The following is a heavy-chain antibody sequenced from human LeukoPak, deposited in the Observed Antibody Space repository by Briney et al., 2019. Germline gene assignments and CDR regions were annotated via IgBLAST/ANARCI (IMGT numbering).Heavy chain of an antibody. CDR1: GYTFTGYY. D-gene: IGHD3-22*01. CDR2: INPNSGGT. Sequence: VASVKVSCKASGYTFTGYYMHWVRQAPGQGLEWMGWINPNSGGTNYAQKFQGRVTMTRDTSISTAYMELSRLRSDDTAVYYCARAKAPLSSSGYFDAFDIWGQGTMVTVSS. V-gene: IGHV1-2*02. J-gene: IGHJ3*02. CDR3: ARAKAPLSSSGYFDAFDI.